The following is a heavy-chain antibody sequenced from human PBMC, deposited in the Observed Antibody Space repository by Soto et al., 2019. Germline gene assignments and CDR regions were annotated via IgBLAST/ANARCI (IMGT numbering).Heavy chain of an antibody. D-gene: IGHD6-19*01. CDR3: ASATSIAVAGKET. CDR2: ISFYNGHT. CDR1: GDTVTNYG. Sequence: QVQLVQSGGEVKKPGASVKVSCKASGDTVTNYGISWVRQAPGQGLEWLVWISFYNGHTNYALKFQDRITFTTDTSTSTASMELRSLTSDDTAVYYCASATSIAVAGKETWGQGTLVTVSS. V-gene: IGHV1-18*01. J-gene: IGHJ4*02.